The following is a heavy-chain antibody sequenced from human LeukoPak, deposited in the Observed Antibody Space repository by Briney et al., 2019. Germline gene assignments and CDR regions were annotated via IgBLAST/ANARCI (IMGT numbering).Heavy chain of an antibody. CDR1: GGSFSGYY. CDR2: INHSGST. J-gene: IGHJ4*02. CDR3: ARGPQLGTLDY. V-gene: IGHV4-34*01. D-gene: IGHD1-1*01. Sequence: SETLSLTCAVYGGSFSGYYWSWIRQPPGKGLEWIGEINHSGSTNYNPSLKSRVTISVDTSKNQFSLKLSSVTAADTAVYYCARGPQLGTLDYWGKGTLVTVSS.